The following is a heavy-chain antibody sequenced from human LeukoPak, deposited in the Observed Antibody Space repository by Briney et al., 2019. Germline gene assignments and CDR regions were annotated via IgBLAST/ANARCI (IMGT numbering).Heavy chain of an antibody. D-gene: IGHD3-10*01. CDR2: INPNSGGT. Sequence: AASVKVSCKASGYTFTGYYMHWVRQAPGQGLEWMGWINPNSGGTNYAQKFQGRVTMTRDTSISTAYMELSRLRSDDTAVYYCASPGGAYYYGSGSYPLVRYWGQGTLVTVSS. J-gene: IGHJ4*02. CDR3: ASPGGAYYYGSGSYPLVRY. V-gene: IGHV1-2*02. CDR1: GYTFTGYY.